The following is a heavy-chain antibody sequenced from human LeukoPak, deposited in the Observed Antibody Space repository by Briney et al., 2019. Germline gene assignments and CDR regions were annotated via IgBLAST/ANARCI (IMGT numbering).Heavy chain of an antibody. J-gene: IGHJ6*02. CDR1: GFTFSSYA. Sequence: GGSLRLSCAASGFTFSSYAMSWVRQAPGKGLEWVSAISGSGACTYYADSVKGRFTISRDNSKNTLYLQMKSLRADDTAVYYCAKGRGSYSSSREVRYYYYAMDVWGQGTTVTVSS. D-gene: IGHD6-13*01. V-gene: IGHV3-23*01. CDR2: ISGSGACT. CDR3: AKGRGSYSSSREVRYYYYAMDV.